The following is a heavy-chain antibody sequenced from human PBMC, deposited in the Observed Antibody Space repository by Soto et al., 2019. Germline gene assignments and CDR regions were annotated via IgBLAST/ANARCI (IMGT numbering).Heavy chain of an antibody. V-gene: IGHV4-61*01. CDR2: TYYSGST. CDR1: GGSVSSGSYY. D-gene: IGHD1-26*01. CDR3: ARVTYSGSYLPGDAFDI. J-gene: IGHJ3*02. Sequence: QVQLQESGPGLVKPSETLSLTCTVSGGSVSSGSYYWSWIRQPPGQGLEWIGYTYYSGSTNYNPSLKSRFTISVDTSKNQFSLKLSSVTAADTAVYYCARVTYSGSYLPGDAFDIWGQGTMVTVSS.